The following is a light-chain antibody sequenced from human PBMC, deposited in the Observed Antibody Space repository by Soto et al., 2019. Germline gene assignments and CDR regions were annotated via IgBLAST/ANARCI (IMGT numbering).Light chain of an antibody. CDR3: QQSYSAPSIT. V-gene: IGKV1-39*01. CDR2: AAS. Sequence: DIQITHSPSSLSASVGDRVTITCRSSQSISNYLNWYQQKPGKAPKFLIYAASSLQSGVPSRFSGSGSGTDFTLTISSLQPDDFATYYCQQSYSAPSITLGQGTRLEIK. J-gene: IGKJ5*01. CDR1: QSISNY.